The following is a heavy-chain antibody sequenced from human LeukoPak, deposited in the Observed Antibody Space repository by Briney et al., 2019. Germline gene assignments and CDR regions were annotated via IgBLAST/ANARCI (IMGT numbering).Heavy chain of an antibody. CDR3: ARVWRYYDSSGFEPDY. CDR2: INPVTGGT. D-gene: IGHD3-22*01. V-gene: IGHV1-2*02. Sequence: ASVKVSCKASGYTFNNFFIHWVRQAPGQGLDYLGWINPVTGGTNYAQTFQGRITLTRDTSISTAYMELSGLRSDDTAVYYCARVWRYYDSSGFEPDYWGQGTLVTVSS. CDR1: GYTFNNFF. J-gene: IGHJ4*02.